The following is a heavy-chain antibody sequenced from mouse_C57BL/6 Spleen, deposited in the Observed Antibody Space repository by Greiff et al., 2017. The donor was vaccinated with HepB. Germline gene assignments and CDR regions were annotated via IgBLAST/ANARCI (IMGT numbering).Heavy chain of an antibody. CDR3: ARSFITTVVATSYFDY. J-gene: IGHJ2*01. CDR2: IYPGSGNT. D-gene: IGHD1-1*01. CDR1: GYTFTDYY. Sequence: QVHVKQSGAELVRPGASVKLSCKASGYTFTDYYINWVKQRPGQGLEWIARIYPGSGNTYYNEKFKGKATLTAEKSSRTAYMQLSSLTSEDSAVYFCARSFITTVVATSYFDYWGQGTTLTVSS. V-gene: IGHV1-76*01.